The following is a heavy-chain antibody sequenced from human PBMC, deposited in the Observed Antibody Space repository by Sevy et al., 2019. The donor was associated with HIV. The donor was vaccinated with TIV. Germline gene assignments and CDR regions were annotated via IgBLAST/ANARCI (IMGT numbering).Heavy chain of an antibody. CDR3: ARAAYYYDSSGYNTYISGWFDP. CDR1: GFTFSDYY. CDR2: ISSSGSTI. V-gene: IGHV3-11*01. J-gene: IGHJ5*02. D-gene: IGHD3-22*01. Sequence: GGSLRLSCAASGFTFSDYYMSWIRQAPGKGLEWVSYISSSGSTIYYADSVKGRFTISRDNAKNALYLQMNSLRAEDTAVYYCARAAYYYDSSGYNTYISGWFDPWGQGTLVTVSS.